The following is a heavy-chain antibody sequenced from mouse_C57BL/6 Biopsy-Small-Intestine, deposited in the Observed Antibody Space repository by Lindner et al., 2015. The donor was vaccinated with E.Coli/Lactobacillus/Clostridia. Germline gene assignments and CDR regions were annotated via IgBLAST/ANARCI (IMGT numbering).Heavy chain of an antibody. J-gene: IGHJ4*01. V-gene: IGHV1-66*01. Sequence: SVKVSCKASGYTFKSYAMHLGAPGPGQRLEWIGWINAGNGNTKYSQKFQGRVTITRDTSATTAYMELSSLRSEDTAVYYCARERSSTTGDFDYWGQGTLVTVSS. CDR1: GYTFKSYA. CDR2: INAGNGNT. CDR3: ARERSSTTGDFDY. D-gene: IGHD1-1*01.